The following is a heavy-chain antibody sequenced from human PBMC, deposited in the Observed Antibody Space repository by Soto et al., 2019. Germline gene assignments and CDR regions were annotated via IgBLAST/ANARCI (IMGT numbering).Heavy chain of an antibody. D-gene: IGHD6-19*01. CDR2: ISSSSSYT. J-gene: IGHJ5*02. V-gene: IGHV3-11*03. Sequence: NPGGSLRLSCAASGFTFSDYYMSWIRQAPGKGLEWVSYISSSSSYTNYADSVKGRFTISRDNAKNSLYLQMNSLRAEDTAVYYCARCSDSCGWYCSGWFDPWGQGTLVTVSS. CDR3: ARCSDSCGWYCSGWFDP. CDR1: GFTFSDYY.